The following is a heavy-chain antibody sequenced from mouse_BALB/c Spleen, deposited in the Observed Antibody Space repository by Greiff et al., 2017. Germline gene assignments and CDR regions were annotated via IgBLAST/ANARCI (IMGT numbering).Heavy chain of an antibody. J-gene: IGHJ3*01. D-gene: IGHD4-1*01. CDR1: GYAFSSYW. Sequence: QVHVKQSGAELVRPGSSVKISCKASGYAFSSYWMNWVKQRPGQGLEWIGQIYPGDGDTNYNGKFKGKATLTADKSSSTAYMQLSSLTSEDSAVYFCASNWAWFAYWGQGTLVTVSA. CDR3: ASNWAWFAY. CDR2: IYPGDGDT. V-gene: IGHV1-80*01.